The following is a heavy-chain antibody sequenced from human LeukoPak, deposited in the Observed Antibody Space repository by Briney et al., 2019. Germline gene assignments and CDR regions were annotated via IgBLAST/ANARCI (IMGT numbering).Heavy chain of an antibody. Sequence: GGSLRLSCEASGFTFRSYWMTWVRQSPGKGLEWVAIIKPDGNDKFHVDSVKGRFTISRDNAKNSLYLQMSNLRAEDTAVYYCARGGHRQKEFWGQGTLVTVSS. J-gene: IGHJ4*02. CDR3: ARGGHRQKEF. V-gene: IGHV3-7*01. CDR2: IKPDGNDK. D-gene: IGHD3-10*01. CDR1: GFTFRSYW.